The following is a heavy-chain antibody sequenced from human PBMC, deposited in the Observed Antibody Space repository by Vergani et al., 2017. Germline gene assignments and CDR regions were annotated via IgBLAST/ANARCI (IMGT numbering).Heavy chain of an antibody. Sequence: EVQLVESGGGLVQPGGSLRLSCAASGFTFSSYWMHWVRQAPGKGLVWVSAISGSGGSTYYADSVKGRFTISRDNSKNTLYLQMNSLRAEDTAVYYCARDLKVDYDILTGPRDAFDIWGQGTMVTVSS. V-gene: IGHV3-74*01. CDR3: ARDLKVDYDILTGPRDAFDI. CDR1: GFTFSSYW. D-gene: IGHD3-9*01. J-gene: IGHJ3*02. CDR2: ISGSGGST.